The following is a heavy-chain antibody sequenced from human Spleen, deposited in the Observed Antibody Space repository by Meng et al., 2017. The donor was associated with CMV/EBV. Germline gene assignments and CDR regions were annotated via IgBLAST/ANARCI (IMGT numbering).Heavy chain of an antibody. J-gene: IGHJ4*02. CDR1: GGSISSGGHY. D-gene: IGHD1-26*01. CDR3: ARARELDY. Sequence: SLTCPVSGGSISSGGHYWSWIRQHPGKGLEWIGYIYYSGSTYYNPSLKSRVTISVDTSKNQFSLKLSSVTAADTAVYYCARARELDYWGQGTLVTVSS. CDR2: IYYSGST. V-gene: IGHV4-31*03.